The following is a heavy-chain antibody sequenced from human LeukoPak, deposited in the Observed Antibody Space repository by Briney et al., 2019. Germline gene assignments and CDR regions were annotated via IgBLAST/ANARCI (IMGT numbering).Heavy chain of an antibody. D-gene: IGHD1-26*01. CDR1: GYSISSGYY. CDR3: ARVIPSGRYLTGFDY. V-gene: IGHV4-38-2*02. CDR2: IYHSGST. J-gene: IGHJ4*02. Sequence: SETLSLTCTVSGYSISSGYYWGWIRQPPGKGLEWIGSIYHSGSTFYNPSLKSRVTISVDTSKNQFSLKLSSVTAADTAVCYCARVIPSGRYLTGFDYWGQGILATVSS.